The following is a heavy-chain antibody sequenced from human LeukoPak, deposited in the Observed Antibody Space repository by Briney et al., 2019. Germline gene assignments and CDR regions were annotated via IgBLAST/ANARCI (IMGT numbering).Heavy chain of an antibody. CDR1: GFTVSNNY. Sequence: PGGSLRLSCVVSGFTVSNNYMKWVRQAPGKGLEWVSTIYGGGSTYYADSVRGRFTISRHNSKNTLYLQMNSLRAEDTAVYYCAKEHEPDYGDYPDYWGQGTLVTVSS. V-gene: IGHV3-53*04. CDR2: IYGGGST. J-gene: IGHJ4*02. D-gene: IGHD4-17*01. CDR3: AKEHEPDYGDYPDY.